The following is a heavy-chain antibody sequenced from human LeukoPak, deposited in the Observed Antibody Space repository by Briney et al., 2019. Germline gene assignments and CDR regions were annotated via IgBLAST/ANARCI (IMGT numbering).Heavy chain of an antibody. J-gene: IGHJ4*02. Sequence: GGSLRLSCAASGFTLSSYSMNWVRQAPGKGLEWVSSISSSSSYIYYADSVKGRFTISRDNAKNSLYLQMNSLRAEDTAVYYCARDYADGYNDYWGQGTLVTVSS. CDR2: ISSSSSYI. D-gene: IGHD5-24*01. CDR1: GFTLSSYS. CDR3: ARDYADGYNDY. V-gene: IGHV3-21*01.